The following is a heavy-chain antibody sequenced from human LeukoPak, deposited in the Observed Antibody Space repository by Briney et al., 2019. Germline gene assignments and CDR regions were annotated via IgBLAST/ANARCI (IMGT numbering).Heavy chain of an antibody. CDR1: GGTFSSYA. V-gene: IGHV1-69*06. J-gene: IGHJ3*02. Sequence: GASVKVSCKASGGTFSSYAISWVRQAPGQGLEWMGGIIPILGTANYAQKFQGRVTITADKSTSTAYMELSSLRSEDTAVYYCARQRVGAVAGNAFDIWGQGTMVTVSS. CDR3: ARQRVGAVAGNAFDI. D-gene: IGHD6-19*01. CDR2: IIPILGTA.